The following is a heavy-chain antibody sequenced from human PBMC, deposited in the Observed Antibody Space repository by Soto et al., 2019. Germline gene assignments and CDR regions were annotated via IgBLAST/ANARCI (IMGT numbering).Heavy chain of an antibody. CDR2: ISSSGTSA. V-gene: IGHV3-11*01. CDR3: TGERGAVTGQELDY. CDR1: GFTFSADY. Sequence: QVQLEESGGGLVKPGGSLRLSCAASGFTFSADYMRWVRQAPNKGLEYISYISSSGTSANYADSVTGRFTLTRDNTKNSTDRQMNSLRGEDAAEYYCTGERGAVTGQELDYWGQGPLVTVSS. J-gene: IGHJ4*02. D-gene: IGHD6-19*01.